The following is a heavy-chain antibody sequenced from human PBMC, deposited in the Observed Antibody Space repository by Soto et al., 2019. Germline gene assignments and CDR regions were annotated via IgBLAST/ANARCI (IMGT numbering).Heavy chain of an antibody. D-gene: IGHD3-3*01. J-gene: IGHJ6*02. CDR3: ARHLRFGVANNYYNNGMDV. CDR1: GYSFTSYW. V-gene: IGHV5-10-1*01. CDR2: IDPSDSYT. Sequence: GESLKISCKGSGYSFTSYWISWVRQMPGKGLEWMGRIDPSDSYTNYSPSFQGHVTISADKSISTAYLQWSSLKASDTAMYYCARHLRFGVANNYYNNGMDVWDQGTTVTVSS.